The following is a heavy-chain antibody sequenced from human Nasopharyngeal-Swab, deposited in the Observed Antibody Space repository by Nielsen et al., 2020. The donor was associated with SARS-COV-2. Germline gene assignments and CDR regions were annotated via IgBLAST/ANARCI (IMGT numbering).Heavy chain of an antibody. V-gene: IGHV3-23*01. CDR1: GFTFSSYA. D-gene: IGHD3-9*01. CDR3: ARVPYDILHFRGGMDV. Sequence: GESLKISCAASGFTFSSYAMSWVRQAPGKGLEWVSAISGSGGSTYYADSVKGRFTISRHNSKNTLYLQMNSLRAEDTAVYYCARVPYDILHFRGGMDVWGQGTTVTVSS. J-gene: IGHJ6*02. CDR2: ISGSGGST.